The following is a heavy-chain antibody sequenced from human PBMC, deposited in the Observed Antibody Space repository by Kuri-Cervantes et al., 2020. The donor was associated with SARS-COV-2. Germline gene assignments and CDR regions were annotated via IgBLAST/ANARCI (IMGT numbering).Heavy chain of an antibody. CDR1: GFSFSSYW. CDR2: IDDDGSST. J-gene: IGHJ4*02. Sequence: GGSLRLSCAASGFSFSSYWMHWVRQAPGKGLVWVSRIDDDGSSTSYADSVKGRFTLSRDNAKNMLFLQMNSLRAEDTAVYYCVRDGDHWNFDYWGRGTLVTVSS. CDR3: VRDGDHWNFDY. V-gene: IGHV3-74*01. D-gene: IGHD1-1*01.